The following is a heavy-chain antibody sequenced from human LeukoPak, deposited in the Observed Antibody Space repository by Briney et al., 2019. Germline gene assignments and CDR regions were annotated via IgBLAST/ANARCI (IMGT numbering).Heavy chain of an antibody. CDR2: IYYSGST. J-gene: IGHJ3*02. Sequence: SETLSLTCTVSGGSISSGGYYWSWIRQHPGKGLEWIGYIYYSGSTYYNPSLKSRVTISVDTSKNQFSLKLSSVTAADTAVYYCASIEGAHDAFDIWGQGTMVTVSS. CDR1: GGSISSGGYY. CDR3: ASIEGAHDAFDI. V-gene: IGHV4-31*03. D-gene: IGHD1-26*01.